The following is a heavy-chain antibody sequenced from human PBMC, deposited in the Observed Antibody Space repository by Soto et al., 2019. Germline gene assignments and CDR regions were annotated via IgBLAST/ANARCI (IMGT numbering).Heavy chain of an antibody. Sequence: ASVKVSCKASGYTFTSYYMHWVRQAPGQGLEWMGIINPSGGSTSYAQKFQGRVTMTRDTSTSTVYMELSSLRSEDTAVYYCARIQDGYYTGAPNYYYYYGMDVWGQGTTVTVSS. J-gene: IGHJ6*02. CDR1: GYTFTSYY. D-gene: IGHD3-3*01. CDR2: INPSGGST. V-gene: IGHV1-46*01. CDR3: ARIQDGYYTGAPNYYYYYGMDV.